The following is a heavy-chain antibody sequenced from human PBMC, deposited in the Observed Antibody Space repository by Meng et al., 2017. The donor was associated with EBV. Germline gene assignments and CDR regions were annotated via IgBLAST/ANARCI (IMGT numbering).Heavy chain of an antibody. CDR1: RVTFTSYD. J-gene: IGHJ5*02. V-gene: IGHV1-8*01. CDR3: ARGPYYYDSSGYYYGEFDP. Sequence: LVTSGVELTRTGSSVKVSFKASRVTFTSYDFNWVRQASGQGLEWMGWMNPNSGNTGYAQKFQGRVTMTRNTSISTAYMELSSLRSEDTAVYYCARGPYYYDSSGYYYGEFDPWGQGTLVTVSS. CDR2: MNPNSGNT. D-gene: IGHD3-22*01.